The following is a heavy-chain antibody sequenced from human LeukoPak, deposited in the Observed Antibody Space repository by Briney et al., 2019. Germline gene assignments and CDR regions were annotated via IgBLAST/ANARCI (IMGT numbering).Heavy chain of an antibody. CDR3: ARGNWGSGRYFDY. CDR1: GGSITSTNW. D-gene: IGHD7-27*01. V-gene: IGHV4-4*02. CDR2: IYHSGST. J-gene: IGHJ4*02. Sequence: SETLSLTCAVSGGSITSTNWWSWVRQPPGKGLEWIGEIYHSGSTRYNPSLKSRATISLDKSMNQFSLKLSSMTAADTAVYYCARGNWGSGRYFDYWGQGTLVTVSS.